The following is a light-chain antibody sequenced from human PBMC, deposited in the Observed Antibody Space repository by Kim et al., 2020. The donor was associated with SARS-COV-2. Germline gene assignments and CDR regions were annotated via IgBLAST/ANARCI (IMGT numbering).Light chain of an antibody. CDR2: LNTDGSH. J-gene: IGLJ2*01. V-gene: IGLV4-69*01. CDR1: SGTRSYA. Sequence: SVNLTCTLSSGTRSYAIDWHQQQPEKGPRYLMKLNTDGSHSKGDGIPDRFSGSSSGAERYLTISSLQSEDEADYYCQTWGTGIVVFGGGTKLTVL. CDR3: QTWGTGIVV.